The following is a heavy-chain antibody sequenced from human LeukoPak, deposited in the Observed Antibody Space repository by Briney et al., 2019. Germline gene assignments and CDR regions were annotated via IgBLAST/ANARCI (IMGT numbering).Heavy chain of an antibody. CDR2: IRSSGTYI. CDR1: GFIFSDYT. D-gene: IGHD3-22*01. CDR3: ASGDDNSGYYGFVY. Sequence: KTGGSLRLSCAASGFIFSDYTMNWVRQAPGKGLEWVSSIRSSGTYIYYADSVKGRFTIPRDNAKNSLYLQMNSLRAEDTAVYYCASGDDNSGYYGFVYWGQGSLVTVSS. J-gene: IGHJ4*02. V-gene: IGHV3-21*01.